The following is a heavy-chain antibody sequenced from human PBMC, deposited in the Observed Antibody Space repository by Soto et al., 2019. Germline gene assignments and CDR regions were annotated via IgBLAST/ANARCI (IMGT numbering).Heavy chain of an antibody. CDR2: FDPEDGET. V-gene: IGHV1-24*01. CDR3: AVALGYCSGGSCSGDEYFPH. CDR1: GYTLTELS. Sequence: QVQLVQSGAEVKKPGASVKVSCKVSGYTLTELSMHWVRQAPGKGLEWMGGFDPEDGETIYAQKFQGRVTMTEDTSTDTAYMELSSLRSEDTAVYYCAVALGYCSGGSCSGDEYFPHWGHGTLVTVSS. J-gene: IGHJ1*01. D-gene: IGHD2-15*01.